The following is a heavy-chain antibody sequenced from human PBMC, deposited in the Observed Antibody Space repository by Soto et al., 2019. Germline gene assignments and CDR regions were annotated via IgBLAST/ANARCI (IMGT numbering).Heavy chain of an antibody. Sequence: VASVKVSCKVSGYTLTALSMHWVRQAPGKGLEWMGGFDPEDGETIYAQKFQGRVTMTEDTSTDTAYMELSSLRSEDTAVYYCATTGGVLRFLEWSPPNYYYYGMDVWGQGTTVTVS. J-gene: IGHJ6*02. CDR3: ATTGGVLRFLEWSPPNYYYYGMDV. CDR2: FDPEDGET. CDR1: GYTLTALS. D-gene: IGHD3-3*01. V-gene: IGHV1-24*01.